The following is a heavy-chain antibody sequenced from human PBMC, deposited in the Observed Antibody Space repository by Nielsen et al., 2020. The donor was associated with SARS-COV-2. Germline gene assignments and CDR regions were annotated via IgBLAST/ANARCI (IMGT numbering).Heavy chain of an antibody. J-gene: IGHJ4*03. CDR3: AKDWTAIVVVPSGGVDY. D-gene: IGHD2-15*01. CDR1: GFTFSTYG. CDR2: ISYDGSNK. Sequence: LSLTCAASGFTFSTYGMHWVRQAPGKGLEWVAAISYDGSNKYYVDSVKGRFTISRDNSKNTLYLQMSSLREEDTAVYYCAKDWTAIVVVPSGGVDYWGQGTTVTVSS. V-gene: IGHV3-30*18.